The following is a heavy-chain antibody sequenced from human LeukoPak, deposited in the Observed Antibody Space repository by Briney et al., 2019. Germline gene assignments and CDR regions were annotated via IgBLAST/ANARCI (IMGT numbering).Heavy chain of an antibody. Sequence: GGSLRLSCAASGFTFSGYAMSWVRQAPGKGLEWVSAISGSGGSTYYADSVKGRFTISRDNSKNTLYLQMNSLRAEDTAVYYCAKDTRAPIVVVVAATSAAGAFDIWGQGTMVTVSS. D-gene: IGHD2-15*01. V-gene: IGHV3-23*01. CDR1: GFTFSGYA. CDR3: AKDTRAPIVVVVAATSAAGAFDI. J-gene: IGHJ3*02. CDR2: ISGSGGST.